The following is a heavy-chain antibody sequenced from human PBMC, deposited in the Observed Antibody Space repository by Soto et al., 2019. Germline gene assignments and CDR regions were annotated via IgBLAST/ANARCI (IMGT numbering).Heavy chain of an antibody. CDR2: ISDDGSNK. Sequence: QGQLVESGGGVVQPGRSLRLSCAASGFTFTRYGMHWVRQAPGTGLEWVSVISDDGSNKYYVDSVKGRFTISRDNSKNTLYLQINSLRAEDTAVYYCAKSESSEYYGLAVWGQGTTVTVSS. D-gene: IGHD6-25*01. V-gene: IGHV3-30*18. J-gene: IGHJ6*02. CDR1: GFTFTRYG. CDR3: AKSESSEYYGLAV.